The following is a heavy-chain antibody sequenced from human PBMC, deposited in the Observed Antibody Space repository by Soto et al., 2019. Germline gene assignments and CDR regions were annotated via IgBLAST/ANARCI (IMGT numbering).Heavy chain of an antibody. CDR1: GFTFSNYI. CDR2: ISASGTAA. J-gene: IGHJ6*03. CDR3: VRGSRPSGGGAYYLDV. Sequence: EVQLLESGGGLVQPGGSLRLSCVPSGFTFSNYIMSWVRQAPGKGLEWVSGISASGTAAFYADSVKGRFTISRDNTMNTLYLEMHSLRAEETALYYCVRGSRPSGGGAYYLDVWGKGTTVTVSS. D-gene: IGHD3-10*01. V-gene: IGHV3-23*01.